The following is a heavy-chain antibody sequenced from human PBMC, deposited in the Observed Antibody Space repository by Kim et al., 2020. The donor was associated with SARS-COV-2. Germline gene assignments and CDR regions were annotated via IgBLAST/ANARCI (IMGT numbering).Heavy chain of an antibody. CDR1: GYTFTSYY. CDR3: ARGASEAAAGFRHYYFDY. Sequence: ASVKVSCKASGYTFTSYYMHWVRQAPGQGLEWMGIINPSGGSTSYAQKFQGRVTMTRDTSTSTVYMELSSLRSEDTAVYYCARGASEAAAGFRHYYFDYWGQGTLVTVSS. CDR2: INPSGGST. J-gene: IGHJ4*02. D-gene: IGHD6-13*01. V-gene: IGHV1-46*01.